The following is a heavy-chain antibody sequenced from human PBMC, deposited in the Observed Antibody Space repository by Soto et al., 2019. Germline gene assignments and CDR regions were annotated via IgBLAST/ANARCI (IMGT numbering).Heavy chain of an antibody. CDR1: EVSFSPYA. CDR2: ISGSGGST. CDR3: AKGLRCLLSAHHYYVQDF. Sequence: GGSVRLSCAASEVSFSPYAMSWVRQAPGKGLEWVSSISGSGGSTHYADSVKGRFTVSRDNSKRALSLQMRSLREEDTATYYCAKGLRCLLSAHHYYVQDFWARGTTVSVSS. J-gene: IGHJ6*01. D-gene: IGHD3-16*01. V-gene: IGHV3-23*01.